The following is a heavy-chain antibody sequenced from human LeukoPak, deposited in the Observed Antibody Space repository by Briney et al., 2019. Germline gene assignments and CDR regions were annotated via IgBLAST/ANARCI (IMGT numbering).Heavy chain of an antibody. CDR1: GYSFTSYW. J-gene: IGHJ4*02. CDR2: IYPGDSDT. D-gene: IGHD5-18*01. V-gene: IGHV5-51*01. Sequence: GESLKISCKGSGYSFTSYWIGWVRQMPGKGLEWMGIIYPGDSDTRYSPSFQGQVTISADKSISTAYLQWSSLKASDTAMYYCARRGGYSYGYDPPTYFDYWGQGTLVTVSS. CDR3: ARRGGYSYGYDPPTYFDY.